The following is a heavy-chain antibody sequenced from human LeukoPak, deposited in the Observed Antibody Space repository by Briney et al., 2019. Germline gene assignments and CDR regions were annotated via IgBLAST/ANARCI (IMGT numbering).Heavy chain of an antibody. J-gene: IGHJ6*03. CDR2: IYPSGNT. Sequence: SETLSLTCSVSGGSFSNHFWSWVRQPAGKGLEWIGRIYPSGNTNYNPSLKSRVTLSVDTSKTQFYLSLSSVTAADTAVYYCAREDSGSYYNFYHFYMDVWGKGTTVTISS. D-gene: IGHD3-10*01. CDR1: GGSFSNHF. V-gene: IGHV4-4*07. CDR3: AREDSGSYYNFYHFYMDV.